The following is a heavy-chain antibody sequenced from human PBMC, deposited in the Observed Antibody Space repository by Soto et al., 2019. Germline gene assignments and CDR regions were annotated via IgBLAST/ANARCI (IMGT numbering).Heavy chain of an antibody. CDR3: AKVDAYSYRTDH. Sequence: GGSLRLSCAASGFTFSNSAMTWVRQALGEGPEWVSSIGRTNNTHYADSVKGRFAISRDNSQNTLYLQMNSLTAEDTAVYFCAKVDAYSYRTDHWGQGTLVTVSS. V-gene: IGHV3-23*01. J-gene: IGHJ4*02. D-gene: IGHD3-16*02. CDR2: IGRTNNT. CDR1: GFTFSNSA.